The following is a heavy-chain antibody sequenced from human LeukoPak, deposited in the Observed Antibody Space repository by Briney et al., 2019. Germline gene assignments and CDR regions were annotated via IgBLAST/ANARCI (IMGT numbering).Heavy chain of an antibody. V-gene: IGHV3-7*03. CDR3: ARPLMTTENYGEGDWEYYFDY. CDR2: IKQDGSEK. Sequence: PGGSLRLSCAASGFTFSNAWMSWVRQAPGKGLEWVANIKQDGSEKYYVDSVKGRFTISRDNAKNSLYLQMNSLRAEDTAVYYCARPLMTTENYGEGDWEYYFDYWGQGTLVTVSS. D-gene: IGHD4-17*01. CDR1: GFTFSNAW. J-gene: IGHJ4*02.